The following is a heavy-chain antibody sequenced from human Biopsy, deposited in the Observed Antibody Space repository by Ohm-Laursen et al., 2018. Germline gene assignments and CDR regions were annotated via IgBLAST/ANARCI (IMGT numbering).Heavy chain of an antibody. Sequence: SVKVSCKTSGGTFSDYAISCLRQPPGHGLEWLGGIIPLFGTTNYAQKFQGRVTVAADTSTSTATMELRSLRSDDTAVYYCATKLTGYFHHWGQGTLVIVSS. J-gene: IGHJ1*01. CDR2: IIPLFGTT. D-gene: IGHD3-9*01. CDR1: GGTFSDYA. CDR3: ATKLTGYFHH. V-gene: IGHV1-69*06.